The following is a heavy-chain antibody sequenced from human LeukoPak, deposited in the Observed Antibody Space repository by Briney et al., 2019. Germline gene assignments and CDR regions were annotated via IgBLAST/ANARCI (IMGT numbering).Heavy chain of an antibody. D-gene: IGHD3/OR15-3a*01. CDR1: GFTFSSHG. CDR2: ITGSGGTT. CDR3: AKMDGYFDY. V-gene: IGHV3-23*01. Sequence: GGSLRLSCAASGFTFSSHGMSWVRQAPGKGPQWVSAITGSGGTTYYADSVKGRFTISRDNSENTLYLQMNSLRAEDTAIYYCAKMDGYFDYWGQGTLVTVSS. J-gene: IGHJ4*02.